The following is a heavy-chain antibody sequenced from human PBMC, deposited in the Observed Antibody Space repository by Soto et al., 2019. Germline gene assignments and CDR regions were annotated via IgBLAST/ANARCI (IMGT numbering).Heavy chain of an antibody. J-gene: IGHJ4*02. Sequence: PGGSLRLSCTASGFTFNTHWMHWVRQAPGKGLVWVSSIYFDGITTNYADSVKGRLTVSRDNAKNTVYLHVNTPRDEDTAVYYCARGGAMGVDYWGQGTLVTVSS. V-gene: IGHV3-74*01. CDR3: ARGGAMGVDY. D-gene: IGHD1-26*01. CDR2: IYFDGITT. CDR1: GFTFNTHW.